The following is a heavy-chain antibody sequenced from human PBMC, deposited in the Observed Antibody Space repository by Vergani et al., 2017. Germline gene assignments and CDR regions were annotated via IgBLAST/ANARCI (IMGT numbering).Heavy chain of an antibody. V-gene: IGHV1-69*04. J-gene: IGHJ4*02. Sequence: QVQLVQSGAEVKKPGSSVKVSCKASGGTFSSYAISWVRQAPGQGIEWMGRIIPILGIANYAQKFQGRVPITADKSTSTAYMELSSLRSEDTAVYYCARDPDGYNSFDYWGQGTLVTVSS. CDR2: IIPILGIA. D-gene: IGHD5-24*01. CDR3: ARDPDGYNSFDY. CDR1: GGTFSSYA.